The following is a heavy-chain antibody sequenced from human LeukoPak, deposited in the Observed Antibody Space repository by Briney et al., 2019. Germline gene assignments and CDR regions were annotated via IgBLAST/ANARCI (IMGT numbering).Heavy chain of an antibody. CDR1: GDPIGRYF. V-gene: IGHV4-4*07. CDR2: IYDIGRA. D-gene: IGHD1-7*01. Sequence: SETLSLICTVSGDPIGRYFWSWVRQPASKRLDWIGRIYDIGRAKKNPSLEIGFIISLDKSINQFSLMLRFVTAPTTAFISCARGSKTSSIYYYKDVWGEGIPVTGSS. J-gene: IGHJ6*03. CDR3: ARGSKTSSIYYYKDV.